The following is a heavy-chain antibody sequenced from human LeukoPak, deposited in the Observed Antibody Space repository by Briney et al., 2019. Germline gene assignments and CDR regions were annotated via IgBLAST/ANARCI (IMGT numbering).Heavy chain of an antibody. D-gene: IGHD3-22*01. J-gene: IGHJ4*02. Sequence: GGSLRLSCAASGFTFSSYNMNWVRQAPGKGLEWVSSISSSSSYIYYADSLKGRFTISRDNAKNSLYLQMNSLRAEDTAVYYCARDLYYDSRAYYFDYWGQGILVTVSS. CDR3: ARDLYYDSRAYYFDY. V-gene: IGHV3-21*01. CDR1: GFTFSSYN. CDR2: ISSSSSYI.